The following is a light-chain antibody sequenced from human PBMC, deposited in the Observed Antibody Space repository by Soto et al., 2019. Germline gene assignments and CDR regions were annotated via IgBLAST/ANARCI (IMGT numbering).Light chain of an antibody. V-gene: IGLV2-23*03. CDR3: CSYAGSSTFAYV. Sequence: QSALTQPASVSGSPGQSITISCTGTSSDVGSYNLVSWYQQHPGKAPKLMIYEGSKRPSGVSNRFSGSKSGNTASLTISGLQAEDEADYYCCSYAGSSTFAYVFGTATNLTVL. CDR1: SSDVGSYNL. CDR2: EGS. J-gene: IGLJ1*01.